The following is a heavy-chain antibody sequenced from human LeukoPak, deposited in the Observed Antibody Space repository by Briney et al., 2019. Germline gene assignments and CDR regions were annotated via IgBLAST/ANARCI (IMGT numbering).Heavy chain of an antibody. J-gene: IGHJ4*02. CDR2: ISWNSGSI. Sequence: SGGSLRLSCAASGLTFDDYAMHWVRQAPGKGLEWVSGISWNSGSIGYADSVKGRFTIPRDNAKNSLYLQMNSLRAEDTALYYCAKVLAYTSAAYDYWGQGTLVTVSS. D-gene: IGHD3-16*01. V-gene: IGHV3-9*01. CDR1: GLTFDDYA. CDR3: AKVLAYTSAAYDY.